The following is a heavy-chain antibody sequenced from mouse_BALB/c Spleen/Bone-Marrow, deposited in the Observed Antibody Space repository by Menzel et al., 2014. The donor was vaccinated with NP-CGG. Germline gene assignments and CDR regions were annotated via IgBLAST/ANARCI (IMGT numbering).Heavy chain of an antibody. Sequence: QVQLQQPGAELVRPGSSVKIPCKASGYAFSSYWMNWVKQGPGQGLEWIGQIYPGDGDTNYNGKFKGKATLTADKSSSTAYMQLSSLTSEDSAVYFCAREGYDYDWFAYWGQGTLVTVSA. CDR2: IYPGDGDT. CDR1: GYAFSSYW. D-gene: IGHD2-4*01. V-gene: IGHV1-80*01. CDR3: AREGYDYDWFAY. J-gene: IGHJ3*01.